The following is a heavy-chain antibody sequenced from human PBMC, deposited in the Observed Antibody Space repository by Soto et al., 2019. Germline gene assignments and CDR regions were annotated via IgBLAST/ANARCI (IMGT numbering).Heavy chain of an antibody. CDR2: IYKSATT. D-gene: IGHD2-15*01. V-gene: IGHV4-30-4*01. J-gene: IGHJ5*01. Sequence: QVQLLESGPGLVKPSQTLSLTCSVSGDSISTVDYFWAWVRQPPGQALEYIGYIYKSATTYYNPSFESRVAISLDPSKSQFSLNVTSLTAADTAVYFCARGRYCLTGRCFPNWFDSWGQGTLVTVSS. CDR1: GDSISTVDYF. CDR3: ARGRYCLTGRCFPNWFDS.